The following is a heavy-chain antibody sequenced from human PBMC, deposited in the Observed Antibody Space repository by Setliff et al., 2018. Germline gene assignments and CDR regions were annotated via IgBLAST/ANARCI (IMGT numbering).Heavy chain of an antibody. CDR2: INHSGST. D-gene: IGHD3-3*01. Sequence: PSETLSLTCAAHGGSFSDYYWTWIRQPPGKGLEWIGEINHSGSTKYSPSLESRVTMSVDPSKNQFSLKLSSVTAAETAVYYCARVTGFLYMDVWGKGTTVTVSS. V-gene: IGHV4-34*01. J-gene: IGHJ6*03. CDR1: GGSFSDYY. CDR3: ARVTGFLYMDV.